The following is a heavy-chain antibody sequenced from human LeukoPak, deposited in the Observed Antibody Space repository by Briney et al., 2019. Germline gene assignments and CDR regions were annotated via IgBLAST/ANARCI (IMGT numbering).Heavy chain of an antibody. J-gene: IGHJ6*02. CDR3: ARRDCGGVPLRDYGMDV. CDR2: IYPGDSDT. Sequence: GESLKISCKVSGHRFTSYWIGWVRQMPGKGLEWMGIIYPGDSDTRYSPSFQGQVTISADKSISTAYLQWSSLKALDTAMYYCARRDCGGVPLRDYGMDVWGQGTTVTVSS. CDR1: GHRFTSYW. D-gene: IGHD2-21*01. V-gene: IGHV5-51*01.